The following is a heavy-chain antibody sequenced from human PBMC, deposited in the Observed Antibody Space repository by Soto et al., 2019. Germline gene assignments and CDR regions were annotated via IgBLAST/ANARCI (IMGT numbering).Heavy chain of an antibody. V-gene: IGHV4-30-4*08. CDR2: IFYTYSGST. CDR1: GASITSGHYY. D-gene: IGHD3-3*01. Sequence: SETLSLTCTVSGASITSGHYYWSWVRHHPGKGLEWIGNIFYTYSGSTLYNPSLKSRVTISVDTSKNQFSLKLSSVTAADTAVYYCARAALLSADYDFWSGTSFFDYWGQGTLVTVSS. CDR3: ARAALLSADYDFWSGTSFFDY. J-gene: IGHJ4*02.